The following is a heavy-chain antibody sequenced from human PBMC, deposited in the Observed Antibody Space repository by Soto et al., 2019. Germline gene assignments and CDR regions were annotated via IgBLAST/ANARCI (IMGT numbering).Heavy chain of an antibody. J-gene: IGHJ4*02. CDR2: IWYDGSNK. V-gene: IGHV3-33*01. D-gene: IGHD2-15*01. Sequence: QVQLVESGGGVVQPGRSLRLSCAASGFTFSSYGMHWVRQAPGKGLEWVAVIWYDGSNKYYADSVKGRFTISRDNSKNTLYLQMHSLRAEDTAVYYCASGSSGVRFDYCGQGTLVTVSS. CDR3: ASGSSGVRFDY. CDR1: GFTFSSYG.